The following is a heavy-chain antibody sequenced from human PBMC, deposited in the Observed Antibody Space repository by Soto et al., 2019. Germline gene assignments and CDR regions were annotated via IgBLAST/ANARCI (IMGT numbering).Heavy chain of an antibody. D-gene: IGHD3-10*01. CDR2: IYRGGDT. V-gene: IGHV3-53*01. Sequence: EVQLVESGGGLVQPGGSLRLSCSVSGFTVSYNYMSWVRQAPGKGLEWVSVIYRGGDTYYADSVKGRFTISRDNSKNTLYTQMDSLRRADTAVYYCAKERGSFGEYCWGDGFDIWGQGTPVTVSS. CDR1: GFTVSYNY. CDR3: AKERGSFGEYCWGDGFDI. J-gene: IGHJ3*02.